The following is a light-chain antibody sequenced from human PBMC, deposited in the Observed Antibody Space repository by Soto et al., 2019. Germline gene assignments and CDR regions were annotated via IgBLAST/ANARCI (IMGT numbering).Light chain of an antibody. J-gene: IGKJ2*01. CDR3: QQYDEWPSYT. CDR1: QSVSSN. V-gene: IGKV3-15*01. CDR2: GAS. Sequence: EIVMTQSPATLSVSPGERATLSCRASQSVSSNLAWYQQKPGQAPRLLIYGASTRAPDIPARFSGSGSGTDFTLTISSLQSEDSAIYYCQQYDEWPSYTFGQGTKLEIK.